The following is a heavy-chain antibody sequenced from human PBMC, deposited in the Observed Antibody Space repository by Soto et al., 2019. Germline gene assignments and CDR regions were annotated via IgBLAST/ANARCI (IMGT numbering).Heavy chain of an antibody. Sequence: ESGGGVVQPGRSLRLSCAASGFSFSNYAMHWVRQAPGKGLEWVAVISYDGSNKYYADSVKGRFTISRDNSKNTLYLQMNNLRTEDTAVYYCATVRFYLQDFDAFDIWGQGTMVTVSS. V-gene: IGHV3-30-3*01. CDR1: GFSFSNYA. D-gene: IGHD3-16*02. CDR2: ISYDGSNK. J-gene: IGHJ3*02. CDR3: ATVRFYLQDFDAFDI.